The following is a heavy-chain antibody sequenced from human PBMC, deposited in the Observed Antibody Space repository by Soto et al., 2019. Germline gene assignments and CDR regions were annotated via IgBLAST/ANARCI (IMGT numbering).Heavy chain of an antibody. D-gene: IGHD3-10*01. CDR1: GGSVSSYY. V-gene: IGHV4-59*02. CDR2: IYYSGST. Sequence: PSETLSLTCTVSGGSVSSYYWSWIRQPPGKGLEWIGYIYYSGSTNYNPSLKSRVTISVDTSKNQFSLKLSSVTAADTAVYYCARENLTMVRGVASFDIWGQGTMVTVSS. J-gene: IGHJ3*02. CDR3: ARENLTMVRGVASFDI.